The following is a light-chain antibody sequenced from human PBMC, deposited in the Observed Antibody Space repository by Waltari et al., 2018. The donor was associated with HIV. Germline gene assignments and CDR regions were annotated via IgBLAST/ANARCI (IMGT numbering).Light chain of an antibody. CDR3: CSYAGRYTYV. V-gene: IGLV2-11*01. CDR2: DVS. J-gene: IGLJ1*01. Sequence: QSALTQPRSVSGSPGQSVTISCTGTSSDVGGYNYGSWYQHHPDQAPKVIIYDVSKRPSGVPDRFSGSKAGNSASLTISGLQAEDEAVYYCCSYAGRYTYVFGTGTTVTVL. CDR1: SSDVGGYNY.